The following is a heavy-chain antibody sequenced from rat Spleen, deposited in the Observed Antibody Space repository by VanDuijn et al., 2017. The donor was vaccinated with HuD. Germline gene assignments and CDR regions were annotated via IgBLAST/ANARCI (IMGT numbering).Heavy chain of an antibody. J-gene: IGHJ2*01. CDR3: ARYNSGYYFDY. CDR1: GYSITSGYG. CDR2: INSAGST. D-gene: IGHD4-3*01. V-gene: IGHV3-3*01. Sequence: EVQLQESGPGLVKPSQSLSLPCSVTGYSITSGYGWNWIRKFPGNKLEWMGYINSAGSTNYNPPLKSQISITRDTSKNQFFLQLTSLTTEDTATYYCARYNSGYYFDYWGQGVMVTVSS.